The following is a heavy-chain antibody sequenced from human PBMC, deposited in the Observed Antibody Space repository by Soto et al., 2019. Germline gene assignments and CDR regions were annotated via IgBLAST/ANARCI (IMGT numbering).Heavy chain of an antibody. CDR3: ARDGYGGSSVDF. CDR2: ISPYNGVK. J-gene: IGHJ4*02. CDR1: GYSFTRYG. V-gene: IGHV1-18*01. D-gene: IGHD2-15*01. Sequence: QVQLVQSGPEVKKPGASVKVSCKASGYSFTRYGFSWVRQAPGQGLEWMGWISPYNGVKQFSQKIQDRFTMTTDTSTSTATMELRSLRSDDTAVYYCARDGYGGSSVDFWGQGTLVTVSS.